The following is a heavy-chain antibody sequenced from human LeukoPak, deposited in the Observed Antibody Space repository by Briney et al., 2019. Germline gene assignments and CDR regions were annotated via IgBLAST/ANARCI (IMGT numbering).Heavy chain of an antibody. J-gene: IGHJ4*02. D-gene: IGHD6-19*01. CDR1: GGTFSSYA. V-gene: IGHV1-69*13. CDR3: ARARGIAVAGISFDY. Sequence: ASVKVSCKASGGTFSSYAISWVRQAPGQGLEWMGGIIPIFGTANYAQKFQGRVTITADESTSTAYMELSSLRSEDTAVYYCARARGIAVAGISFDYWGQGTLVTVSS. CDR2: IIPIFGTA.